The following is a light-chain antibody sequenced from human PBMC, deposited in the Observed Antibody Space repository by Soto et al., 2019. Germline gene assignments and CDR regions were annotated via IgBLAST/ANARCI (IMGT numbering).Light chain of an antibody. CDR2: GVS. CDR3: QQYDNSPT. J-gene: IGKJ2*01. V-gene: IGKV3-20*01. Sequence: EIVLTQSPGTLSLSTGERATLSCRASQSVSSRSLAWYQQKPGQAPRLLMYGVSSRAAGIPDRFSGSGSGTDFTLSISRLEPDDFALYYCQQYDNSPTFGQGTKLEIK. CDR1: QSVSSRS.